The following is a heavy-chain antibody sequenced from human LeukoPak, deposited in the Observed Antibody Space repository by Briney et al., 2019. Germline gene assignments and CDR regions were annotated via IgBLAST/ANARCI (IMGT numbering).Heavy chain of an antibody. CDR1: GFTVSSNY. Sequence: GGSLRLSCAASGFTVSSNYMSWVRQAPGKGLEWVSVIYSGGSTYYADSVKGRFTISRDNSKNTLYLQMNSLRAEDTAVYYCAKAPRGGPTGFDPWGQGTLVTVSS. CDR2: IYSGGST. D-gene: IGHD4-11*01. CDR3: AKAPRGGPTGFDP. V-gene: IGHV3-53*01. J-gene: IGHJ5*02.